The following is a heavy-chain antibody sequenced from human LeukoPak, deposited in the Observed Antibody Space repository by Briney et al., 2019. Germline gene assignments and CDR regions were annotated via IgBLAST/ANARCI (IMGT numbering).Heavy chain of an antibody. CDR1: GFTFSTYT. D-gene: IGHD3-22*01. V-gene: IGHV3-23*01. CDR3: AKGSYYDSSGSFYFDY. CDR2: ISGSGDNT. J-gene: IGHJ4*02. Sequence: PGGSPRLSCAASGFTFSTYTMYWVRHPPGKGLEWVSGISGSGDNTYYADSVKGRFTISRDNSKNTLYVQVNSLGTEDTAAYYCAKGSYYDSSGSFYFDYWGQGTLVTVSS.